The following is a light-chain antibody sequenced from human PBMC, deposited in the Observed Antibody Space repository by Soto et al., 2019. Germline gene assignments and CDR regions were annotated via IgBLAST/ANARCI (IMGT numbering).Light chain of an antibody. V-gene: IGKV3-20*01. CDR2: GAS. CDR3: QQYGRSPYT. Sequence: EIVLTQSPGTLSLSPGERATLSCRASQSVSSSYLAWYQQKPGQAPRLLLYGASSRATGIPDRFSGSASGTDFTLTISRLDPEDFAVYYCQQYGRSPYTFGQGTKLEIK. CDR1: QSVSSSY. J-gene: IGKJ2*01.